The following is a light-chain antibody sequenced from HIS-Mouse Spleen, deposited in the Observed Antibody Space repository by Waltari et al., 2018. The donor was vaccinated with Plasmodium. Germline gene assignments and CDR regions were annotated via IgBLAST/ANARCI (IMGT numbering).Light chain of an antibody. CDR2: EDS. V-gene: IGLV3-10*01. CDR1: ALPQKY. J-gene: IGLJ3*02. Sequence: SYELTQPPPVSVSPGQTARITCPGAALPQKYAYWYQQKSGQAPLLVIYEDSKRPSGIPERFSGSSSGTMATLTISGAQVEDEADYYCYSTDSSGNHRVFGGGTKLTVL. CDR3: YSTDSSGNHRV.